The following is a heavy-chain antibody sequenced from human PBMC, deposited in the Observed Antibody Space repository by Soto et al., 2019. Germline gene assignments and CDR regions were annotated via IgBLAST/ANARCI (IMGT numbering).Heavy chain of an antibody. CDR3: ARGREKYTSLTPNLDY. D-gene: IGHD6-6*01. CDR2: ISGSGGST. CDR1: GFTFSSYA. J-gene: IGHJ4*02. V-gene: IGHV3-23*01. Sequence: GGSLRLSCAASGFTFSSYAMSWVRQAPGKGLEWVSAISGSGGSTYYADSVKGRFTISRDNSKNTLYLQMNSLRAEDTAVYYWARGREKYTSLTPNLDYWAQGTLVTVSS.